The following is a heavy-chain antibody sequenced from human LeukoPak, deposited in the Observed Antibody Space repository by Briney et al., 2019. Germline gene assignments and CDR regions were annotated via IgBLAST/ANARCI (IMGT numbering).Heavy chain of an antibody. CDR1: GGSISSSYSY. Sequence: SETLSLTCTVSGGSISSSYSYWGWIRQPPGKGLEWIGNIYYSGNTYYSPSLTSRVTLSVDTSENQFPLKLSSVTAADTAVYYCARAHSIASYYYGVDVWGQGTTVTVSS. CDR3: ARAHSIASYYYGVDV. CDR2: IYYSGNT. D-gene: IGHD2/OR15-2a*01. J-gene: IGHJ6*02. V-gene: IGHV4-39*06.